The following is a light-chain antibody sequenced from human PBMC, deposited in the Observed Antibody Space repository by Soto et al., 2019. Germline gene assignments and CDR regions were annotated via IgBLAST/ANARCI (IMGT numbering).Light chain of an antibody. V-gene: IGKV1-39*01. CDR2: AAS. J-gene: IGKJ1*01. Sequence: DIQMTQSPSSLSASVGDRVTITCRANQSISSYLNWYQQKPGKAPNLLIYAASSLQSGVPSRFSGSGSGTDFTLTISSLQPEDSATYYCQQSYSTPAFGQGTKVEIK. CDR1: QSISSY. CDR3: QQSYSTPA.